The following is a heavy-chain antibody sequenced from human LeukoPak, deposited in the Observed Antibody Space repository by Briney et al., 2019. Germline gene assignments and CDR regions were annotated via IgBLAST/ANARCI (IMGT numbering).Heavy chain of an antibody. CDR2: INHSGST. D-gene: IGHD3-16*02. J-gene: IGHJ4*02. CDR1: GGSFSGYY. V-gene: IGHV4-34*01. CDR3: ARATRYYDYVWGSYRESHYFDY. Sequence: PSETLSLTCAVYGGSFSGYYWSWIRQPPGKGLEWIGEINHSGSTNYNPSLKSRVTISVDTSKNQFSLKLSSVTAADTAVYYCARATRYYDYVWGSYRESHYFDYWGQGTLVTVSS.